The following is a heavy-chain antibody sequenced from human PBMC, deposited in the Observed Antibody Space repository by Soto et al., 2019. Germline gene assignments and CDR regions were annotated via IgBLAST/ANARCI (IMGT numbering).Heavy chain of an antibody. J-gene: IGHJ4*01. CDR1: GYTFTNYW. V-gene: IGHV5-51*01. D-gene: IGHD1-26*01. Sequence: PGASLKISCQGSGYTFTNYWLGWARQMPGKGLESMGIIYPGDSDTRYSPSFQGQVTISADKSISTAYLQWSSLKASDTAMYYGARLANLLDSDNQDHGTLVTVSS. CDR3: ARLANLLDSDN. CDR2: IYPGDSDT.